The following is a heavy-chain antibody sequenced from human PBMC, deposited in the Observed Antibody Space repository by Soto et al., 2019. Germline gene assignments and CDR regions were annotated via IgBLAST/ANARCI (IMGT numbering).Heavy chain of an antibody. CDR1: GASVNSGSHY. CDR3: ARVLLSGANTKWFDP. D-gene: IGHD1-1*01. Sequence: QVQLQESGPGLVKPSEPLSLTCTVSGASVNSGSHYWTWVRQPPGMGLEYIGDIYYGGSTDYSPSLKSRVTISVDTSKNQFSLMVASVTAADTAVYYCARVLLSGANTKWFDPWGQGILVTVSS. V-gene: IGHV4-61*01. CDR2: IYYGGST. J-gene: IGHJ5*02.